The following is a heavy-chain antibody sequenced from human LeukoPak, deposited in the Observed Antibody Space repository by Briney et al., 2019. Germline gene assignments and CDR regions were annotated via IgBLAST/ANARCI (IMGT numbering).Heavy chain of an antibody. CDR2: VSQSGGA. Sequence: SETLSLTCAVSGASFSGYHCSWIRQTPGKGLEWIGEVSQSGGASYNPSLKSRVTISVETSKNHVSLKLISVTAADTAMYYCAGSYGGNAVGPFDIWGQGTMVTVSS. CDR1: GASFSGYH. V-gene: IGHV4-34*01. D-gene: IGHD4-23*01. CDR3: AGSYGGNAVGPFDI. J-gene: IGHJ3*02.